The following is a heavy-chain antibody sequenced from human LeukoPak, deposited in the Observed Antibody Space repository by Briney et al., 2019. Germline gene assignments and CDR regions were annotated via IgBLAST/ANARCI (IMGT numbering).Heavy chain of an antibody. CDR2: INPYSGDT. CDR1: GYTFTGYY. V-gene: IGHV1-2*02. CDR3: ARSGYYFTVADY. J-gene: IGHJ4*02. D-gene: IGHD3-22*01. Sequence: ASVKVSCKASGYTFTGYYMHWVRQAPGQGLEWMGWINPYSGDTNYAQKFQGRVTMTRDTSISTAYMELSRLTSDDTAIYYCARSGYYFTVADYWGQGTLVTVSS.